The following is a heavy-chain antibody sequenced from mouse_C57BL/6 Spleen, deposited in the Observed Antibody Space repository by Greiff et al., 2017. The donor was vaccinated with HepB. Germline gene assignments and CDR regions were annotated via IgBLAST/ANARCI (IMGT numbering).Heavy chain of an antibody. CDR2: ISYDGSN. D-gene: IGHD1-1*01. CDR1: GYSITSGYY. CDR3: ARDYYYDAY. J-gene: IGHJ3*01. Sequence: VQLQESGPGLVKPSQSLSLTCSVTGYSITSGYYWNWIRQFPGNKLEWMGYISYDGSNNYNPSLKNRISITRDTSKNQFFLKLNSVTTEDTATYYCARDYYYDAYWGQGTLVTVSA. V-gene: IGHV3-6*01.